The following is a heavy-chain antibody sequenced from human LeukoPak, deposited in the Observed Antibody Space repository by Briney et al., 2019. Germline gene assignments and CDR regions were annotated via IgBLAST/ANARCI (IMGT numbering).Heavy chain of an antibody. Sequence: PGGSLRLSCAASGFTFSSYAMTWVRQAPGKGLEWVSAISGSGGSTYSADSVKGRFTISRDNSKNTLYLQMNSLRAEDTAVYYCAKDTVTTDYFDYWGQGTLVTVSS. CDR1: GFTFSSYA. J-gene: IGHJ4*02. CDR2: ISGSGGST. D-gene: IGHD4-17*01. V-gene: IGHV3-23*01. CDR3: AKDTVTTDYFDY.